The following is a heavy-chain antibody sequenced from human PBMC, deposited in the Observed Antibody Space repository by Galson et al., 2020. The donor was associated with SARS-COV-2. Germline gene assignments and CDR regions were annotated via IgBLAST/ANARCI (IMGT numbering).Heavy chain of an antibody. CDR2: NNHRGSA. D-gene: IGHD2-15*01. V-gene: IGHV4-34*01. CDR3: ASGLLPQYYVDN. Sequence: ETSETLSLTCAVYGGSFSAYYWTWIRQSPGKGLEWIGENNHRGSANYNPSLKSRVTISVDTAERRFSLKLTSMTAADTAIYYCASGLLPQYYVDNWGQGTLVTVSS. CDR1: GGSFSAYY. J-gene: IGHJ4*02.